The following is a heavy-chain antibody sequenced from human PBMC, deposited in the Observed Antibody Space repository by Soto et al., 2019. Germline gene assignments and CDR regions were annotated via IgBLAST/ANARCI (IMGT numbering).Heavy chain of an antibody. CDR3: ARDEGVPAAGIDY. CDR1: GYTFTYYT. Sequence: QVQLVQSGAEVKRPGASVKVSCKASGYTFTYYTMHWVRQAPGQRLEWMGWINAGIGNTKYSQKFQGRVTFTRDTSGSTAYMELSSLSSEDTAVYSCARDEGVPAAGIDYWGQETLVTVSS. D-gene: IGHD2-2*01. V-gene: IGHV1-3*01. J-gene: IGHJ4*02. CDR2: INAGIGNT.